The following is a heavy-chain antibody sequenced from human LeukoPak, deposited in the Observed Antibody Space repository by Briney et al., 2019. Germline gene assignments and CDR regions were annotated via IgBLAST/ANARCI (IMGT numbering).Heavy chain of an antibody. V-gene: IGHV3-23*01. CDR2: ISGSGGST. J-gene: IGHJ4*02. Sequence: GGSLRLSCAASGFTFSSFAMSWVRQATGKGLEWVSAISGSGGSTYYAYSVKGRFTISRDNAKNTLFLQMSSLRGEDTAVYFCAREILAPGKTHDYWGQGTLVTVSS. CDR1: GFTFSSFA. CDR3: AREILAPGKTHDY.